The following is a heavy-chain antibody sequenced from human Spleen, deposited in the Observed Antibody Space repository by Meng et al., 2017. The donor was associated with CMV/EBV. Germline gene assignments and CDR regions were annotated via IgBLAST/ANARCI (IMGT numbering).Heavy chain of an antibody. J-gene: IGHJ4*02. D-gene: IGHD2-2*01. Sequence: FTFRDYYMTWIRQAPGKGLEWVSYISGSGDTMYHGDSVRGRFTISRDNSENTLYLQLDSLRVEDTAIYYCAKDRPFSSKWPELPDYWGQGTLVTVSS. CDR1: FTFRDYY. CDR2: ISGSGDTM. CDR3: AKDRPFSSKWPELPDY. V-gene: IGHV3-11*01.